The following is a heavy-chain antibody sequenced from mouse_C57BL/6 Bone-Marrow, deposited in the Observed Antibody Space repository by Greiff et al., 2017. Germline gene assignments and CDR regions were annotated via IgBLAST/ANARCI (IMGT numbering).Heavy chain of an antibody. CDR3: ARRVGYDMDY. CDR1: GYTFTSYG. D-gene: IGHD2-3*01. CDR2: IYPRSGNT. V-gene: IGHV1-81*01. J-gene: IGHJ2*01. Sequence: QVQLKESGAELARPGASVKLSCKASGYTFTSYGISWVKQRTGQGLEWIGEIYPRSGNTYYNEKFKGKATLTADKSSSTAYMELRSLTSEDSAVYFCARRVGYDMDYWGQGTTLTVSS.